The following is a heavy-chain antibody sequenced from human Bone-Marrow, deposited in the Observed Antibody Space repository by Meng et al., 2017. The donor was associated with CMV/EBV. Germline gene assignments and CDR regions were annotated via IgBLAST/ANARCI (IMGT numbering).Heavy chain of an antibody. Sequence: ASVKVSCKASGYTFTSYGISWVRQAPGQGLEWMGWISAYNGNTNYAQKLQGRVTMTTDTSTSTAYMELRSLRSDDTAVYYCARHISYYDFWSGYLRGSGMDVWGQGTTVTGSS. CDR1: GYTFTSYG. CDR2: ISAYNGNT. V-gene: IGHV1-18*01. J-gene: IGHJ6*01. CDR3: ARHISYYDFWSGYLRGSGMDV. D-gene: IGHD3-3*01.